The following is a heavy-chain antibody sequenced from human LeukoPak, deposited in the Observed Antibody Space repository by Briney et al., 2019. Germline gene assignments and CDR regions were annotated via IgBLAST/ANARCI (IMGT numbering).Heavy chain of an antibody. CDR3: ARDQDSAAGGMDV. J-gene: IGHJ6*04. CDR1: GSTCTSSG. CDR2: ISAYNGNT. D-gene: IGHD6-13*01. V-gene: IGHV1-18*04. Sequence: ASVKVSCKASGSTCTSSGISWLRQAPGQRLGWMGWISAYNGNTNYAQKLQGRVTMTTDTSTSTAYMELRSLRSDDTAVYYCARDQDSAAGGMDVWGKGTTVTVSS.